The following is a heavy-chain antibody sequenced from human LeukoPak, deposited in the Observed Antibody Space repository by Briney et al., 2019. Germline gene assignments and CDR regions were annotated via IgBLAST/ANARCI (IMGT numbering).Heavy chain of an antibody. D-gene: IGHD3-10*01. CDR2: IYTSGST. V-gene: IGHV4-4*09. CDR1: GGSISSYY. Sequence: SETLSLTCTVSGGSISSYYWSWIRQPPGKGLEWIGYIYTSGSTNYSPSLKSRVTISVDTSKNQFSLKLSSVTAADTAVYYCARRSYYGSGSYQDAFDIWGQGTMVTVSS. CDR3: ARRSYYGSGSYQDAFDI. J-gene: IGHJ3*02.